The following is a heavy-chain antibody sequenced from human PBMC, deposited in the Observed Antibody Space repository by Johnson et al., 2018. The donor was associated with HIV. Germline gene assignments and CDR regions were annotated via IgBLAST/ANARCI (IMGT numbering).Heavy chain of an antibody. CDR1: GFTVRTNY. J-gene: IGHJ3*02. V-gene: IGHV3-53*01. CDR2: IYSGGST. CDR3: ARDMCSGGSCYAFDI. Sequence: VQLVESGGGLVQPGGSLRLACATSGFTVRTNYMNWVRQAPGKGLEWVSVIYSGGSTYYADSVKGRFTISRDNSKNTLYLQMNSLRAEDTAVYYCARDMCSGGSCYAFDIWGQGTMVTVSS. D-gene: IGHD2-15*01.